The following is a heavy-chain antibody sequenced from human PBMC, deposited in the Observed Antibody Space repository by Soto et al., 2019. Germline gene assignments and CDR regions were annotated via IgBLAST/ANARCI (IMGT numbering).Heavy chain of an antibody. D-gene: IGHD6-19*01. CDR3: AREGYSSGWYGVFDY. V-gene: IGHV4-59*01. J-gene: IGHJ4*02. CDR2: IYYSGST. Sequence: SETLSLTCTVSGGSISSYYWSWIRQPPGKGLEWIGYIYYSGSTNYNPSLKSRVTISVDTSKNQFSLKLSSVTAADTAVYYCAREGYSSGWYGVFDYWGQGTLVTVSS. CDR1: GGSISSYY.